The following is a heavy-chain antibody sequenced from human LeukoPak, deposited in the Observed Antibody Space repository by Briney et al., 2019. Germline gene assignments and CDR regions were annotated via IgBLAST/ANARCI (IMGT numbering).Heavy chain of an antibody. D-gene: IGHD2-2*01. J-gene: IGHJ3*02. Sequence: PSETLSLTCAVYGGSFSGYYWSWIRQPPGKGLEWIGEINHSGSTNYNPSLKCRVTISVDTSKNQFSLKLSSVTAADTAVYYCALGYCSSTSCVRAFDIWGQGTMVTVSS. CDR2: INHSGST. CDR1: GGSFSGYY. V-gene: IGHV4-34*01. CDR3: ALGYCSSTSCVRAFDI.